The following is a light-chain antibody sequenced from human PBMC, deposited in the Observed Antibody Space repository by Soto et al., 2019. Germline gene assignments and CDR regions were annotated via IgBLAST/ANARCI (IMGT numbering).Light chain of an antibody. V-gene: IGKV1-39*01. CDR3: QQSYSTPWT. J-gene: IGKJ2*02. CDR2: AAS. CDR1: QSISSY. Sequence: DIPMTQSPSSLSASVGDRVTITCRASQSISSYLNWYQQKPGKAPKLLIYAASSLQSGVPSRFSGSGSGTDFTLTISSLQPGDFATYYCQQSYSTPWTFGQGTKLEIK.